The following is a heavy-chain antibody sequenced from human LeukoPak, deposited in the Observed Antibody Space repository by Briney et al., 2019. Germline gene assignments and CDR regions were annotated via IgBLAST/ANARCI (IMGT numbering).Heavy chain of an antibody. D-gene: IGHD2-2*01. J-gene: IGHJ5*02. Sequence: SQTLSLTCAISGDSVSSNSVTWNWIRQSPSRGLEWLGRTYYRSTWYNDYAVSVRGRITVNSDTSKNQFSLHLNSVTPEDTAVYYCARRLTQYDCFDPWGQGILVTVSS. V-gene: IGHV6-1*01. CDR2: TYYRSTWYN. CDR1: GDSVSSNSVT. CDR3: ARRLTQYDCFDP.